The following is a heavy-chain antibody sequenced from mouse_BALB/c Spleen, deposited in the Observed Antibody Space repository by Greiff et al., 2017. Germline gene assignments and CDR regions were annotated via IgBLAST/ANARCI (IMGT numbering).Heavy chain of an antibody. CDR1: GFSLTSYG. D-gene: IGHD2-10*02. CDR2: IWSGGST. CDR3: ARKGKYGNYHAMDY. V-gene: IGHV2-2*02. Sequence: VKLEESGPGLVQPSQSLSITCTVSGFSLTSYGVHWVRQSPGKGLEWLGVIWSGGSTDYNAAFISRLSISKDNSKSQVFFKMNSLQANDTAIYYCARKGKYGNYHAMDYWGQGTSVTVS. J-gene: IGHJ4*01.